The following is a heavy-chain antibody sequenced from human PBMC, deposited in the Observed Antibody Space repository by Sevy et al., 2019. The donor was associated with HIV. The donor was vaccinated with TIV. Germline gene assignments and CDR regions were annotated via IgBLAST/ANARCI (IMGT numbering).Heavy chain of an antibody. CDR3: ARDWCLRYPDY. J-gene: IGHJ4*02. Sequence: GGSLRLSCAASGFTFSSYAMHWVRQAPGKGLEWVAVISYDGSNKYYADSVKGRFTISRDNSKNTLYLQMNSLRAEDTAVYYCARDWCLRYPDYWGQGTLVTVSS. CDR2: ISYDGSNK. V-gene: IGHV3-30-3*01. D-gene: IGHD5-12*01. CDR1: GFTFSSYA.